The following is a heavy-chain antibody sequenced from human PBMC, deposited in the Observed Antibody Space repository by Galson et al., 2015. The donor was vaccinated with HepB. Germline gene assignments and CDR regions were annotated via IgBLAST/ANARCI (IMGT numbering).Heavy chain of an antibody. Sequence: SETLSLTCAVSGGSISGRNWWNWVRQPPGKGLEWIGDLYHSGSTSYTPSLKSRVTISVDKPKNQFSLKLASVTAADTAVYYCARGSPSSSNWDKDKTWFDAWGQGTLVTVSS. CDR1: GGSISGRNW. CDR3: ARGSPSSSNWDKDKTWFDA. CDR2: LYHSGST. J-gene: IGHJ5*02. V-gene: IGHV4-4*02. D-gene: IGHD6-13*01.